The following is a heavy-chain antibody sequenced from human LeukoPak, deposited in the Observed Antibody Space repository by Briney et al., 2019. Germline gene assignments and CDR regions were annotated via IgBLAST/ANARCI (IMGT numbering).Heavy chain of an antibody. J-gene: IGHJ4*02. CDR2: IYYSGST. CDR1: GGSISNHF. D-gene: IGHD6-19*01. Sequence: SETLSLTCTVSGGSISNHFWSWIRQPPGKGLECIGHIYYSGSTNYNPSLRSRVTMSVDTSKNQFSLKLSSVTAADTAVYYCARRYSSGWYFDYWGQGTLVTVSS. V-gene: IGHV4-59*11. CDR3: ARRYSSGWYFDY.